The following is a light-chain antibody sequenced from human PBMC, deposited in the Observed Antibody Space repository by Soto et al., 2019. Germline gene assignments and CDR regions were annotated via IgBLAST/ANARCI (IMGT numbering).Light chain of an antibody. CDR2: GAS. Sequence: EIVLTQSPGTPSLSPGERATLSCRASQSVSSSYLAWYQQKPGQAPRLLIYGASSRATGIPDRFSGSGSGTDFTLTISRLEPEDFAVYYCQQYGSTVNTFGQGTKLEIK. CDR3: QQYGSTVNT. V-gene: IGKV3-20*01. CDR1: QSVSSSY. J-gene: IGKJ2*01.